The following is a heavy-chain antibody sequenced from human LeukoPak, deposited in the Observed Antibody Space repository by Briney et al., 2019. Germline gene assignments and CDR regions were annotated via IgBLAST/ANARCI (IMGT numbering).Heavy chain of an antibody. CDR2: INHSGNT. V-gene: IGHV4-34*01. CDR3: ARGKAARPPYYYYYMDV. J-gene: IGHJ6*03. Sequence: PSETLSLTCAAYGGSFSGYYWTWIRQPPGKGLEWIGEINHSGNTNYNPSLKSRVTISVDTSKNQLSLKLTSVTAADTAVYYCARGKAARPPYYYYYMDVWGKGTTVTVSS. D-gene: IGHD6-6*01. CDR1: GGSFSGYY.